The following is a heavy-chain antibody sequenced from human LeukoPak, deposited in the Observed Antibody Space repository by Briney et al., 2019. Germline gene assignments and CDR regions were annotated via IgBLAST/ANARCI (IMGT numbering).Heavy chain of an antibody. CDR3: ARNNGMDV. J-gene: IGHJ6*02. CDR1: GFALSSHW. V-gene: IGHV3-7*03. Sequence: GGSLRLSCAASGFALSSHWMTWVRQVPGRGPEWVANVNRDGSETYYLDSVKGRFTISKDNAKNSLYLQMNSPRAEDTALYHCARNNGMDVWGQGITVIVSS. CDR2: VNRDGSET.